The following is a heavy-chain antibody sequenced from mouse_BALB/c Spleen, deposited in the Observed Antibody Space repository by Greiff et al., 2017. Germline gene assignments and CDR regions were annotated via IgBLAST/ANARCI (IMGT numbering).Heavy chain of an antibody. V-gene: IGHV1-9*01. J-gene: IGHJ3*01. CDR1: GYTFSSYW. D-gene: IGHD2-2*01. CDR2: ILPGSGST. CDR3: ARRGGYGYDAGTWFAY. Sequence: QVQLQQSGAELMKPGASVKISCKATGYTFSSYWIEWVKQRPGHGLEWIGEILPGSGSTNYNEKFKGKATFTADTSSNTAYMQLSSLTSEDSAVYYCARRGGYGYDAGTWFAYWGQGTLVTVSA.